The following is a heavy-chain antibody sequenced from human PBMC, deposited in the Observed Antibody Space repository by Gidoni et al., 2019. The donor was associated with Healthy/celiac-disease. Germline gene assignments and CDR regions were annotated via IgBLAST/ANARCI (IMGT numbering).Heavy chain of an antibody. D-gene: IGHD3-16*01. CDR3: AKMGFDY. V-gene: IGHV3-9*01. Sequence: VQLVESGGGLVQPGRSLRLSGAASGFTFDDSAMDWVRQAPGKGLEWVSGISWNSGSIGYADSVKGRVTISSDNAKNSLSLQMNSLRAEDTSLYYCAKMGFDYWGQGTLVTVSS. J-gene: IGHJ4*02. CDR2: ISWNSGSI. CDR1: GFTFDDSA.